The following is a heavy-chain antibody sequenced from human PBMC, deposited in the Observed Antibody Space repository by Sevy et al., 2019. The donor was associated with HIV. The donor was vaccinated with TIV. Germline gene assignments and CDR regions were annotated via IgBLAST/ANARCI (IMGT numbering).Heavy chain of an antibody. J-gene: IGHJ3*01. D-gene: IGHD3-22*01. CDR3: AKGSRATDSAFDV. CDR2: VSYDGSHK. V-gene: IGHV3-30*18. CDR1: GFTFSSYG. Sequence: GGSLRLSCAVSGFTFSSYGMHWVRQAPGKGLEWVAVVSYDGSHKYYGDSVKGRFTISRDNSKNTVSLQMNSLRAEDTALYYCAKGSRATDSAFDVWGQGTIVTVSS.